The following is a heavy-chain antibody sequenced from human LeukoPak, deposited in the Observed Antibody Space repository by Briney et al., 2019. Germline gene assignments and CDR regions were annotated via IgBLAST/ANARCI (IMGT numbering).Heavy chain of an antibody. V-gene: IGHV1-46*01. CDR1: GYTFTSYY. CDR2: INPSGGST. J-gene: IGHJ6*03. CDR3: ARSHSGFGELLSYYYYMDV. Sequence: GASVKVSCKASGYTFTSYYMHWVRQAPGQGLEWMGIINPSGGSTSYAQKFQGRVTMTRDTSTSTAYMELSSLRSEDTAVYYCARSHSGFGELLSYYYYMDVWGKGTTVTVSS. D-gene: IGHD3-10*01.